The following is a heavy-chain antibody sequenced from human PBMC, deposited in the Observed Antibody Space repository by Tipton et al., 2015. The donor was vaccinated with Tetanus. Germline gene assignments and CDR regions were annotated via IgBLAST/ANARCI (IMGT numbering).Heavy chain of an antibody. Sequence: QSGPEVKKPGSSVKVSCKASGGTFSNYGISWVRQAPGQGLEWMGGIIPIFVTPNYAQKFQGRVTITADESTTTAYMEMSSLRSEDTAVYYCATRRYCSGGSCYLTQDFDYWGQGTMVTVST. CDR2: IIPIFVTP. D-gene: IGHD2-15*01. CDR1: GGTFSNYG. CDR3: ATRRYCSGGSCYLTQDFDY. V-gene: IGHV1-69*01. J-gene: IGHJ3*01.